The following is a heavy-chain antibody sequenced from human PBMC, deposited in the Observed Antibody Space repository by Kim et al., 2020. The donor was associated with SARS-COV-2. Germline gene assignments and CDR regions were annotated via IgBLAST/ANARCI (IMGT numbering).Heavy chain of an antibody. D-gene: IGHD3-22*01. CDR3: ARGNYYESLSLSDYY. V-gene: IGHV3-30-3*01. Sequence: GGSLRLSCAASGLSFESSAMNWVRQAPGKGLEWVAVISYDGRNTDYADSVTGRFTISRDNSKSTRYLQMNSLRVEDTAVYYCARGNYYESLSLSDYY. CDR2: ISYDGRNT. CDR1: GLSFESSA. J-gene: IGHJ6*03.